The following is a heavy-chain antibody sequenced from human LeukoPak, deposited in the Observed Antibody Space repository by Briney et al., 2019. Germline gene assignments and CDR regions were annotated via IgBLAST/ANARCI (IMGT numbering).Heavy chain of an antibody. J-gene: IGHJ3*01. CDR2: IDDRGNT. D-gene: IGHD2-2*01. CDR1: GGSISRGDYY. CDR3: AREQQGYRSSSSCLFDF. Sequence: SQTLSLTCTVSGGSISRGDYYWGWIRQPPGKGLEWIGNIDDRGNTDYNPSLKSRVTISIDTSKNQFSLKLKSVTAADTAVYYCAREQQGYRSSSSCLFDFWGQGTMVTVSS. V-gene: IGHV4-30-4*01.